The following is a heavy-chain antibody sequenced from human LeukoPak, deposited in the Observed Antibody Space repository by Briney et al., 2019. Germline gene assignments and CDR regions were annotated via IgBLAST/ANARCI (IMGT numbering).Heavy chain of an antibody. CDR2: IYYSGTT. CDR1: GGSVSGYN. V-gene: IGHV4-59*08. J-gene: IGHJ4*02. Sequence: PSDTLSLTCTVSGGSVSGYNWSWIRQPPGKGLEWIGFIYYSGTTKYNPSLKSRVTISLDTSRSQFSLKLSSVTAADTAVYYCARHTVGDYDYWGQGTLVTVSS. D-gene: IGHD3-16*01. CDR3: ARHTVGDYDY.